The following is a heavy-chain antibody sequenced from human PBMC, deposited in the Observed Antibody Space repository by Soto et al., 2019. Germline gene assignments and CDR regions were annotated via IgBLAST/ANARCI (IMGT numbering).Heavy chain of an antibody. CDR3: ARGRSTYYYDA. CDR2: IYYSGSI. J-gene: IGHJ5*02. Sequence: QVQLQESGPGLVKPSQTLSLTCTVSGGSISSYYWSWIRQPPGKGLEWIGYIYYSGSINYNPPLKNRATISLDTSKNQFSLNLSSVTAADTAVYYCARGRSTYYYDAWGQGTLVSVSS. CDR1: GGSISSYY. D-gene: IGHD3-22*01. V-gene: IGHV4-59*12.